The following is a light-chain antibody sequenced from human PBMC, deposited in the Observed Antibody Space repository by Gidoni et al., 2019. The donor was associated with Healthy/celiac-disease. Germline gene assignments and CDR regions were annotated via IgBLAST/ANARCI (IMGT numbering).Light chain of an antibody. V-gene: IGKV1-33*01. CDR1: QEISNY. CDR3: QQYDNLPLT. Sequence: DIQMTQSPSSLSASVGDRVTITCQASQEISNYLNWYQQKPGKAPKLLIYDASNLETGVPSRFSGSGSGTDFTFTISSLQPEDIATYYCQQYDNLPLTFXGXTKVXIK. J-gene: IGKJ4*01. CDR2: DAS.